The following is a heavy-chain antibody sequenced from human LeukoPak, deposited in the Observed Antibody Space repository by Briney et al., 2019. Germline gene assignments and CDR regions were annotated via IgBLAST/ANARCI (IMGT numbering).Heavy chain of an antibody. CDR3: ARTTEGGYSYGYFYYYYMDV. J-gene: IGHJ6*03. V-gene: IGHV4-34*01. D-gene: IGHD5-18*01. CDR1: GGSFSGYY. Sequence: SETLSLTCAVYGGSFSGYYWSWIRQPPGKGLDWIGEINHSGSTNYNPSLKSRVTISVETSKNQFSLKLSSVTAADTAVYYCARTTEGGYSYGYFYYYYMDVWGKGTTVTISS. CDR2: INHSGST.